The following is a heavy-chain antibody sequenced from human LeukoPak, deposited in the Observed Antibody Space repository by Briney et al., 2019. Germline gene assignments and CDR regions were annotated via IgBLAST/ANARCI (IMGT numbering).Heavy chain of an antibody. D-gene: IGHD6-19*01. CDR1: GYTFTSYG. Sequence: ASVKVSCKASGYTFTSYGISWVRQAPGQGLEWMGWISAYNGNTNYAQKLQGRVTMTTDTSTSTAYMELRSLRSDDTAVYYCARWVGFSSGWYYEGIGFDYWGQGTLVTVSS. CDR2: ISAYNGNT. V-gene: IGHV1-18*01. CDR3: ARWVGFSSGWYYEGIGFDY. J-gene: IGHJ4*02.